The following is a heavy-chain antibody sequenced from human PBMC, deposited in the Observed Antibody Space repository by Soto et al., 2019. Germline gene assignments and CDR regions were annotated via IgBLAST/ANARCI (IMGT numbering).Heavy chain of an antibody. J-gene: IGHJ4*02. Sequence: EVQLWESGGGLVQPGGSLRLSCAASGFTFSSYAMRWVRQAPVKGLEWVSAISGSGGSTYYADSVKGRFTISRDTSKDTLYLQMNSLRAEDTAVYYCARRGSGSYYYYWGQGTLVTVSS. D-gene: IGHD1-26*01. CDR3: ARRGSGSYYYY. V-gene: IGHV3-23*01. CDR1: GFTFSSYA. CDR2: ISGSGGST.